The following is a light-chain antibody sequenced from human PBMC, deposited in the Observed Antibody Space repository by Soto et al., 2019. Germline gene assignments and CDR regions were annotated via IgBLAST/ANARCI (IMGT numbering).Light chain of an antibody. CDR1: QSVSNY. J-gene: IGKJ4*01. V-gene: IGKV3-11*01. Sequence: EIVLTQSPATLSLSPGERATLSCRAGQSVSNYLAWYQQKPGQAPRLFIYDASNRATGIPARFSGSGSGTDFTLTISSLEPEDFAVYYCLQRSKWPLTFGGGTKVEIK. CDR2: DAS. CDR3: LQRSKWPLT.